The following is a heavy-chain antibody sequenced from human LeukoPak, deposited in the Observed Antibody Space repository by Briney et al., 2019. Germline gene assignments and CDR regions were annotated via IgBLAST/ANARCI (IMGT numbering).Heavy chain of an antibody. Sequence: PGGSLRLSCAASGFTLSSYAMHWVRQAPGKGLEWVAVRSYDGSNKYYADSVKGRFTISRDNSKNTLYLQMNSLRAEDTAVYYCARDIVVAKYYYYGMDVWGQGTTVTVSS. CDR1: GFTLSSYA. CDR2: RSYDGSNK. J-gene: IGHJ6*02. V-gene: IGHV3-30-3*01. CDR3: ARDIVVAKYYYYGMDV. D-gene: IGHD2-2*01.